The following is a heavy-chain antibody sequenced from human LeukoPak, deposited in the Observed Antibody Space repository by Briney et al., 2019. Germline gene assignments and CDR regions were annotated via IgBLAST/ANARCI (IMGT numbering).Heavy chain of an antibody. Sequence: SETLSLTCTVSGGSISSYYWSWIRQPPGKGLEWIGYIYYSGSTNYNPSLKSRVTISVDTSKSQFSLKLSSVTAADTAVYYCASLYYDILTGVDYWGQGTLVTVSS. J-gene: IGHJ4*02. CDR2: IYYSGST. V-gene: IGHV4-59*08. CDR3: ASLYYDILTGVDY. D-gene: IGHD3-9*01. CDR1: GGSISSYY.